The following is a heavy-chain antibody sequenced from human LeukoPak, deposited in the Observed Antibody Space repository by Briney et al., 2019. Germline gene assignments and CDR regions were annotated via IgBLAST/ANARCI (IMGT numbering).Heavy chain of an antibody. V-gene: IGHV3-20*04. D-gene: IGHD4/OR15-4a*01. CDR1: AFTFDDYG. CDR3: ARESPTMGVSFDI. CDR2: INWNGGST. Sequence: GASLRLSCAASAFTFDDYGVSWGRHAPGKGLEWGTGINWNGGSTGYADSVKGRFTISRDNAKTSLYLQMNSLRAEDTALYYCARESPTMGVSFDIWGQGTMVTVSS. J-gene: IGHJ3*02.